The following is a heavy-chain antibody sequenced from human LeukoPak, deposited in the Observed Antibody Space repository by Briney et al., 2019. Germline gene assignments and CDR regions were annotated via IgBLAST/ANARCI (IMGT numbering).Heavy chain of an antibody. CDR2: INTSGST. V-gene: IGHV4-4*07. D-gene: IGHD4-17*01. CDR3: ARALNDYGDYLDY. Sequence: PSETLSLTCTVSGGSISSYYWSWIQQPAGKGLEWIGRINTSGSTNYNPSLKSRVTMSVDTSKNQFSLKLSSVTAADTAVYYCARALNDYGDYLDYWGQGTLVTVSS. CDR1: GGSISSYY. J-gene: IGHJ4*02.